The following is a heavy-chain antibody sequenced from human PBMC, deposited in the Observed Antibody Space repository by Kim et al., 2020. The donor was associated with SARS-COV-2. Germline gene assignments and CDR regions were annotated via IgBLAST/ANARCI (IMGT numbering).Heavy chain of an antibody. J-gene: IGHJ4*02. CDR3: AKDISYLYSSYNDY. V-gene: IGHV3-43*02. D-gene: IGHD6-6*01. Sequence: GGSLRLSCAASGFTFDDYAMHWVRQAPGKGLEWVSLISGDGGSTYYADSVKGRFTISRDNSKNSLYLQMNSLRTEDTALYYCAKDISYLYSSYNDYWGQGTLVTVSS. CDR1: GFTFDDYA. CDR2: ISGDGGST.